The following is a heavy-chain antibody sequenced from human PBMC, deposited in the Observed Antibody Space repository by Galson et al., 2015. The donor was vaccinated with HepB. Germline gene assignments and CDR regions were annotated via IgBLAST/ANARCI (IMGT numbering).Heavy chain of an antibody. Sequence: SLRLSCAASGFTFSSYWMSWVRQAPGKGLEWVANIKQDGSEKYYVDSVKGRFTISRDNAKNSLYLQMNSLRAEDTAVYYCARDPDPTRIWPPGGWFDPWGQGTLVTVSS. CDR1: GFTFSSYW. J-gene: IGHJ5*02. D-gene: IGHD2-8*02. CDR2: IKQDGSEK. V-gene: IGHV3-7*01. CDR3: ARDPDPTRIWPPGGWFDP.